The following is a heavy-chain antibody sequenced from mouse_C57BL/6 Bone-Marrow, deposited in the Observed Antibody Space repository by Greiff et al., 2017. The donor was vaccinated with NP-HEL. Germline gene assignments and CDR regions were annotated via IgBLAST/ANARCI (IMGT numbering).Heavy chain of an antibody. CDR2: IYPGDGDT. J-gene: IGHJ3*01. D-gene: IGHD1-1*01. V-gene: IGHV1-82*01. CDR1: GYAFSSSW. CDR3: ASITTVVEDPFAY. Sequence: QVQLQQSGPELVKPGASVKISCKASGYAFSSSWMNWVKQRPGKGLEWIGRIYPGDGDTNYNGKFKGKATLTADKSSSTAYMQLSILTSEDSAVYFCASITTVVEDPFAYWGQGTLVTVSA.